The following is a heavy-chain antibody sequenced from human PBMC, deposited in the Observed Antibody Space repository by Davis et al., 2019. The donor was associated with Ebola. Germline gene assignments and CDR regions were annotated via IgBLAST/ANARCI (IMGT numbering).Heavy chain of an antibody. J-gene: IGHJ5*02. D-gene: IGHD3-3*01. Sequence: GGSLRLSCAASGFTFSSYGMHWVRQAPGKGLEWVAIIWYDGSNKYYADSVKGRFTISRDNSKNTLYLQMNSLRAEDTAVYYCARANDFWSGYYSGLWWFDPWGQGTLVTVSS. V-gene: IGHV3-33*01. CDR3: ARANDFWSGYYSGLWWFDP. CDR1: GFTFSSYG. CDR2: IWYDGSNK.